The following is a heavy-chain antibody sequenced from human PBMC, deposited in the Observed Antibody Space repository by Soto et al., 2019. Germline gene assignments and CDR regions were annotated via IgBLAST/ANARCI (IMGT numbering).Heavy chain of an antibody. CDR2: IDYSGST. CDR3: AFADNWNSPFDY. D-gene: IGHD1-7*01. J-gene: IGHJ4*02. Sequence: SETLSLTCTVSGGSISSYYWSWIRQPPGKGLEWIGYIDYSGSTNYNPSLKSRVTISVDTSKNQFSLKLSSVTAADTAFYYCAFADNWNSPFDYWGQGTLVTVSS. CDR1: GGSISSYY. V-gene: IGHV4-59*08.